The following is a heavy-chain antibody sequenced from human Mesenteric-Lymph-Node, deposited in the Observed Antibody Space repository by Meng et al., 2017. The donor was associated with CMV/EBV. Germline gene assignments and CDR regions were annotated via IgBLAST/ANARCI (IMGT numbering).Heavy chain of an antibody. CDR2: ISGYNGNT. CDR1: THYG. CDR3: ARGLLGYCSSSTCYVRGADY. D-gene: IGHD2-2*01. V-gene: IGHV1-18*01. J-gene: IGHJ4*02. Sequence: THYGFSWVRQAPGQGLEWMGWISGYNGNTNYAQKVQGRVTMTTDTSTSTAYMELRSLRSDDTAVYYCARGLLGYCSSSTCYVRGADYWGQGTLVTVSS.